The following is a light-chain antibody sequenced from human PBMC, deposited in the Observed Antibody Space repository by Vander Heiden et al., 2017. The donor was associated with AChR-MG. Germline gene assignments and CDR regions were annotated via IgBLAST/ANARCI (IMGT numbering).Light chain of an antibody. CDR3: QQGRDWPRT. Sequence: EIVLTQSPATLPLSPGAGAKISCRSSQNIGTYLAWYQQKPGQSPRLLIQDASERPRGIAARFSGSGSGTDFTLTIAPLQRDDFAIYYCQQGRDWPRTFGQGTRV. V-gene: IGKV3-11*01. J-gene: IGKJ1*01. CDR1: QNIGTY. CDR2: DAS.